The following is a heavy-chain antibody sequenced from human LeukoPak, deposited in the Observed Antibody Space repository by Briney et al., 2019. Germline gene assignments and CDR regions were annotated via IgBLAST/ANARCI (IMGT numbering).Heavy chain of an antibody. D-gene: IGHD3-9*01. V-gene: IGHV3-23*01. CDR1: GFTLSNYA. CDR2: ISGSGGRT. Sequence: GGSLRLSCAASGFTLSNYAMTWVRQAPGKGLEWVSAISGSGGRTYDADSVKGRFTISRDNSKNTLYLQMNSLRAEDTAVYYCAKAARPRYDILTGFLDWGQGTLVTVSS. CDR3: AKAARPRYDILTGFLD. J-gene: IGHJ4*02.